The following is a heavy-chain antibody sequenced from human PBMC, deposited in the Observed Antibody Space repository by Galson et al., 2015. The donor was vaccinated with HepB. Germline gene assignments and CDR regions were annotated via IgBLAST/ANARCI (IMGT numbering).Heavy chain of an antibody. CDR3: ARHLPADLNYGFWSGYYGGDY. CDR2: IYYSGST. V-gene: IGHV4-39*01. Sequence: IRQHPGKGLEWIGSIYYSGSTYYNPSLKSRVTISVDTSKNQFSLKLSSVTAADTAVYYCARHLPADLNYGFWSGYYGGDYWGQGTLVTVSS. D-gene: IGHD3-3*01. J-gene: IGHJ4*02.